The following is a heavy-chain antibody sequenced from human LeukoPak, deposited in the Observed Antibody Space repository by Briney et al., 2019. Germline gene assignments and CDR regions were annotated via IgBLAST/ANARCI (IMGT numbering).Heavy chain of an antibody. CDR3: ARGRVGAA. CDR1: GFNVSNNY. D-gene: IGHD1-26*01. V-gene: IGHV3-66*01. CDR2: IYSGGQT. Sequence: GGSLRLSCAASGFNVSNNYMTWVRQAPGKGLAWVSVIYSGGQTYYADSVKGRFTISRDNSMNTLYLQMSSLRADDTAVYYCARGRVGAAWGQGTLVTVSS. J-gene: IGHJ5*02.